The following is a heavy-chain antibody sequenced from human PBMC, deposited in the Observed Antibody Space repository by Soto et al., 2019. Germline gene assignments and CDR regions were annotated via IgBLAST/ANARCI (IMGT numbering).Heavy chain of an antibody. CDR2: ISSSSSYI. CDR3: ARDKEQLASFYGMDV. Sequence: GALRLSCAASGFTFSSYSMNWVRQAPGKGLEWVSSISSSSSYIYYADSVKGRFTISRDNAKNSLYLQMNSLRAEDTAVYYCARDKEQLASFYGMDVWGQGTTVTVSS. D-gene: IGHD6-6*01. J-gene: IGHJ6*02. V-gene: IGHV3-21*01. CDR1: GFTFSSYS.